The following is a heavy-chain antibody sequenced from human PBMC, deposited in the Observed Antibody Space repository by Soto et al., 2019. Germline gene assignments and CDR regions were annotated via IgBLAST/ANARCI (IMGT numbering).Heavy chain of an antibody. V-gene: IGHV3-30-3*01. D-gene: IGHD3-10*01. J-gene: IGHJ6*02. CDR3: VREWGRSYYYGMDV. CDR2: LIDDGYFQ. Sequence: QVQLVDSGGGVVQPERSLRLSCRASGFIFSDYAIHWVRQAPGRGLEWVAVLIDDGYFQYYADSVKGRFTISSDKSNNTVYLHMSSLRVDDTAVYYCVREWGRSYYYGMDVWDQGTTVIVSS. CDR1: GFIFSDYA.